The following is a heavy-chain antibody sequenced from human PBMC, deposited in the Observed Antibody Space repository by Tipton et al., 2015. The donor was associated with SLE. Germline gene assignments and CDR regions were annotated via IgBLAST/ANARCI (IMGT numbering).Heavy chain of an antibody. CDR3: VRSAFGSGDY. CDR2: INTDGSTT. Sequence: SLRLSCAASGFTFSSYWMHWVRQAPGKGLVWVSRINTDGSTTTYADSVKGRFTTSRDNAKNTLYLQMNSLRVEDTAVYYCVRSAFGSGDYWGQGTLVAVSS. CDR1: GFTFSSYW. J-gene: IGHJ4*02. D-gene: IGHD2-15*01. V-gene: IGHV3-74*01.